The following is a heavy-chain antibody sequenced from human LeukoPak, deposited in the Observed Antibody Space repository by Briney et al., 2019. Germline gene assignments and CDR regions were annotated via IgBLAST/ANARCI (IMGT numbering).Heavy chain of an antibody. CDR3: ARDRSRYSGSYCY. CDR2: ISAYNGNT. CDR1: GYTFTSYD. J-gene: IGHJ4*02. D-gene: IGHD1-26*01. V-gene: IGHV1-18*01. Sequence: ASVKVSCKASGYTFTSYDINWVRQATGQGLEWMGWISAYNGNTNYAQKLQGRVTITTDTSTSTAYMELRSLRSDDTAVYYCARDRSRYSGSYCYWGQGTLVTVSS.